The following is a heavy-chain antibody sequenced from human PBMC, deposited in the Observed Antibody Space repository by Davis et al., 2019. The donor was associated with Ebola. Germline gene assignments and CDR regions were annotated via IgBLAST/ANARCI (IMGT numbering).Heavy chain of an antibody. CDR2: INPSGGST. CDR3: ARGGMWGGGSLEDAFDI. V-gene: IGHV1-46*01. J-gene: IGHJ3*02. Sequence: ASVKVSCKASGYTFTSYYMHWVRQAPGQGLEWMGIINPSGGSTSYAQKFQGRVTMTRDTSTSTVYMELSSLRSEDTAVYYCARGGMWGGGSLEDAFDIWGQGTMVTVSS. CDR1: GYTFTSYY. D-gene: IGHD2-15*01.